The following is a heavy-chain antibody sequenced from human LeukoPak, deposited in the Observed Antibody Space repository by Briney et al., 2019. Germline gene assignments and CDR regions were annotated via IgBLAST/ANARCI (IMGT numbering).Heavy chain of an antibody. CDR3: TRAVAGHPD. Sequence: PSETLSLTCAASLVPSCNYYWSGVRQSPSQGREWMGEINHSGYTNYNPSLKSRVTISIDTSKNQFSMKRTSVTDADADVYYCTRAVAGHPDWGQGTLVTVSS. CDR2: INHSGYT. CDR1: LVPSCNYY. V-gene: IGHV4-34*01. D-gene: IGHD6-19*01. J-gene: IGHJ4*02.